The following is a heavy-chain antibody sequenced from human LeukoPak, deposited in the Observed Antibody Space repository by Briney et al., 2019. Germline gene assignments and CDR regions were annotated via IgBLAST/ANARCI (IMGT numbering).Heavy chain of an antibody. V-gene: IGHV1-18*01. CDR2: ISAYNGNT. CDR1: GYTFTSYG. Sequence: ASVKVSCKASGYTFTSYGISWVRQAPGQGLEWMGWISAYNGNTNYAQKFQGRVTMTEDTPTDTAYMELSSLRSEDTAVYYCATDVGITGTTSFSYWGQGTLVTVSS. D-gene: IGHD1-20*01. J-gene: IGHJ4*02. CDR3: ATDVGITGTTSFSY.